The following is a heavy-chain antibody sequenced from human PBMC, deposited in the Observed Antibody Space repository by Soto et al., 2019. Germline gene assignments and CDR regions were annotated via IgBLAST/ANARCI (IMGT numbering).Heavy chain of an antibody. Sequence: EVQLVQSGAEVKKPGESLKISCKGSGYSFTSYWIGWVRQMPGKGLEWMGIIYPGDSDTRYSPSFQGQVTISADKSISTASRQWSSLKASDTAMYYCAILRVIAATGLNDYYYGMDVWGQGTTVTVSS. V-gene: IGHV5-51*03. CDR2: IYPGDSDT. CDR1: GYSFTSYW. CDR3: AILRVIAATGLNDYYYGMDV. J-gene: IGHJ6*02. D-gene: IGHD2-15*01.